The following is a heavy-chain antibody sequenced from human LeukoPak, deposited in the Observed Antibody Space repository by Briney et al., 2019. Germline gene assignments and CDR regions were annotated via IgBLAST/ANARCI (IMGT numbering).Heavy chain of an antibody. D-gene: IGHD3-10*01. CDR1: GGSFNDYY. CDR3: ARRVRGVIISFYYYNGMDV. CDR2: INHSGAT. V-gene: IGHV4-34*01. J-gene: IGHJ6*02. Sequence: SETLSLTCAVYGGSFNDYYWTWIRQSPGKGLEWIGEINHSGATDYNPSLKSRVTISVDTSKNQFSLKVRSVTAADTAVYYCARRVRGVIISFYYYNGMDVWGQGPTVTVSS.